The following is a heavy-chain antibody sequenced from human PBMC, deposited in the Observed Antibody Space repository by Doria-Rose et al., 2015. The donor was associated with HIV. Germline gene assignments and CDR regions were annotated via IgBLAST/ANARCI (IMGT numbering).Heavy chain of an antibody. CDR3: ARIKSGRWYHKYYFDF. CDR2: NFSDDER. CDR1: GVSLSSPGMG. V-gene: IGHV2-26*01. Sequence: QVQLVQSGPVLVKPTETLTLTCTVSGVSLSSPGMGVSWIRQPPGKALEWLANNFSDDERSYKTSLKSRFTISRGTSKSQVVLTMTDMDPVDTATYYCARIKSGRWYHKYYFDFWGQGTLVIVSA. D-gene: IGHD6-13*01. J-gene: IGHJ4*02.